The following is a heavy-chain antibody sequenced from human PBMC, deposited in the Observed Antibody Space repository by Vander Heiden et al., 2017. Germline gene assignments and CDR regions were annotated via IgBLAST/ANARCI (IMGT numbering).Heavy chain of an antibody. J-gene: IGHJ6*02. Sequence: QVQLVESGGGVVPPGRSLRLSWPAAGFTLSSYKIHWVRQAPGKGLEWGALIWYEGRSVECYADSVKGRSTISRDNSKNTVYLEVDSLRDEDKAVYYCAREQKGALYGMDVWGQGTTVTVSS. V-gene: IGHV3-33*01. CDR2: IWYEGRSVE. CDR3: AREQKGALYGMDV. CDR1: GFTLSSYK. D-gene: IGHD1-26*01.